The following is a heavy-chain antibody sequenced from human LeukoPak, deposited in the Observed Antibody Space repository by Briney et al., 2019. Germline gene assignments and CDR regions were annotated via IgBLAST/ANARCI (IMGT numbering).Heavy chain of an antibody. V-gene: IGHV1-18*04. J-gene: IGHJ4*02. CDR1: GYTFTSYG. D-gene: IGHD3-10*01. CDR3: ARFDGSGSYYKYQSYFDY. CDR2: ISAYNGNT. Sequence: GASVKVSCKASGYTFTSYGISWVRQAPGQGLEWMGWISAYNGNTNHAQKLQGRVTMTTDTSTSTAYMELRSLRSDDTAVYYCARFDGSGSYYKYQSYFDYWGQGTLVTVSS.